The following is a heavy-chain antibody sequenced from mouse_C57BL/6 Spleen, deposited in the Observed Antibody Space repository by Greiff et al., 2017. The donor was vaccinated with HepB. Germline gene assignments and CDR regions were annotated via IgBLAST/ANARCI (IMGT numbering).Heavy chain of an antibody. D-gene: IGHD1-1*01. Sequence: DVKLQESGEGLVKPGGSLKLSCAASGFTFSSYAMSWVRQTPEKRLEWVAYISSGGDYIYYADTVKGRFTISRDNARNTLYLQMSSLKSEDTAMYYCTRTYYYGSSDVWGTGTTVTVSS. CDR1: GFTFSSYA. J-gene: IGHJ1*03. CDR2: ISSGGDYI. V-gene: IGHV5-9-1*02. CDR3: TRTYYYGSSDV.